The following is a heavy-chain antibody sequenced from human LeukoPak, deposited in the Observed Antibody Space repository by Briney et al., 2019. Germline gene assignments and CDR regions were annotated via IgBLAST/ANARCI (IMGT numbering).Heavy chain of an antibody. D-gene: IGHD4-17*01. J-gene: IGHJ4*02. V-gene: IGHV3-66*01. CDR3: TYGDYPLTY. Sequence: GGSLRLSCAASGLTVTNNYWNWVRQPPGKGPEWISLIYSNGDTRYADSVKGRFTFSRNNSKNTLYLQMNSLRAEDTAVYYCTYGDYPLTYWGQGTLVSVSS. CDR1: GLTVTNNY. CDR2: IYSNGDT.